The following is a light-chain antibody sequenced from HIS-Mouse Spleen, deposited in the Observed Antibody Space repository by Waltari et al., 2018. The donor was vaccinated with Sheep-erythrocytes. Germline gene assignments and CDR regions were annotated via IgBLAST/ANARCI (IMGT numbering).Light chain of an antibody. J-gene: IGLJ1*01. CDR2: EGS. V-gene: IGLV2-14*02. CDR3: CSYAGSYNHV. Sequence: QSALTQPASVSGSPGQSITISCTGTSSDVGSYNLVPWYQQHPGKAPKLIIYEGSKRPSGVSNRFSGSKSGNTASLTISGLQAEDEADYYCCSYAGSYNHVFATGTKVTVL. CDR1: SSDVGSYNL.